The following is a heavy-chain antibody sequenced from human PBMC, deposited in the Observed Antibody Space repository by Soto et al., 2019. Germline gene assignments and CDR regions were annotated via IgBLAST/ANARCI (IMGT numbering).Heavy chain of an antibody. CDR3: AKRGGVVGGSEHPFFEY. J-gene: IGHJ4*02. V-gene: IGHV3-30*18. D-gene: IGHD2-15*01. CDR2: ISFDGKNR. Sequence: QVQLVESGGGVVQPGKSLRLSCAASGFIFSNYGMHWVRQAPGKGLEWVALISFDGKNRNYADSVKGRFNIYRDNPKNPLYLEMNSLRPEDTAFYYCAKRGGVVGGSEHPFFEYWGQGTLVTVSS. CDR1: GFIFSNYG.